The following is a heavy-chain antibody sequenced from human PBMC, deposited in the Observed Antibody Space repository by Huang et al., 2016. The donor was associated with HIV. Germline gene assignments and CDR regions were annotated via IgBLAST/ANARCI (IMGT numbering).Heavy chain of an antibody. Sequence: QLQLQGSGPGLVKPSETLSLTCTVSGGSITSSSYYWGWIRQPPGKGLEWVGSIYYRGSTDYNPSLKSRVTVSVETSKNQFSLKLSSVTAADTAVYYCARHFSYYDSSGYTPWDAFDIWGQGTMVTVSS. J-gene: IGHJ3*02. V-gene: IGHV4-39*01. CDR3: ARHFSYYDSSGYTPWDAFDI. CDR1: GGSITSSSYY. D-gene: IGHD3-22*01. CDR2: IYYRGST.